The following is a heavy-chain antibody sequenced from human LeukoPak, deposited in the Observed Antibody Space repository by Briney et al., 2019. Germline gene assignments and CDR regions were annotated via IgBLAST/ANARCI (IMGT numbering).Heavy chain of an antibody. CDR2: INPNSGGT. CDR3: ARVPYFSSRYFDY. CDR1: GYTFTGYY. J-gene: IGHJ4*02. V-gene: IGHV1-2*02. D-gene: IGHD2/OR15-2a*01. Sequence: ASVKVSCKASGYTFTGYYMHWVRQAPGQGLEWMGWINPNSGGTNYAQKFQGRVTMTRDTSISTAYMELSRLRSDDTAVYYCARVPYFSSRYFDYWGQGTLVTVSS.